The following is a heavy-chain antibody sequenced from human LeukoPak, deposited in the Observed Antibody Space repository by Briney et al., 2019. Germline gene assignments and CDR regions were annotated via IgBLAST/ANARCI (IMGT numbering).Heavy chain of an antibody. CDR3: ARPAVPAAIDYYYGMDV. J-gene: IGHJ6*04. CDR2: IDPSDSYT. Sequence: GESLKISCKGSGYSFTSYWISWVRQMPGKGLEWMGRIDPSDSYTNYSPSFQGHVTISADKSISTAYLQWSSLKASDTATYYCARPAVPAAIDYYYGMDVWGKGTTVTVSS. D-gene: IGHD2-2*01. CDR1: GYSFTSYW. V-gene: IGHV5-10-1*01.